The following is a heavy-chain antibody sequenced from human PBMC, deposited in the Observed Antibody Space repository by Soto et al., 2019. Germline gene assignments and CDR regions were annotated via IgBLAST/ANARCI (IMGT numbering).Heavy chain of an antibody. D-gene: IGHD3-3*01. J-gene: IGHJ5*02. Sequence: GGSLRLSCAASGFTFSSYAMSWVRQAPGKGLEWVSAISGSGGSTYYADSVKGRFTISRDNSKNTLYLQMNSLRAEDTAVYYCAKDRARITIFGVEYQSGWFDPWGQGTLVTVSS. CDR1: GFTFSSYA. CDR2: ISGSGGST. CDR3: AKDRARITIFGVEYQSGWFDP. V-gene: IGHV3-23*01.